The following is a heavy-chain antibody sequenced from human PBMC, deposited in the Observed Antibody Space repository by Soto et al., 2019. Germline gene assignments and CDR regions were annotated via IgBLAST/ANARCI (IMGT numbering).Heavy chain of an antibody. CDR1: GYTFTSYA. J-gene: IGHJ4*02. Sequence: ASVKVSCKASGYTFTSYAMHWVRQAPGQRLEWMGWINAGNSNTKYSQKFQGRVSITRDTSTSTAFMELRSLRSDDTAVYYCARDAPPADHWGQGTLVTVSS. CDR2: INAGNSNT. V-gene: IGHV1-3*01. CDR3: ARDAPPADH.